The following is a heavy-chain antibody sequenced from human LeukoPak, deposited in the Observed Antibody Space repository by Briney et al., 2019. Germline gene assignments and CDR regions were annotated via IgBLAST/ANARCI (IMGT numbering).Heavy chain of an antibody. CDR2: IYYSGST. D-gene: IGHD1-26*01. Sequence: SETLSLTCTVSGGSISSYYWSWLRQPPGKGLEWIGYIYYSGSTNYNPSLKSRVTISVDTSKNQFSLKLSSVTAADTAVYYCARGGSGSYGHYWGQGTLVTVSS. V-gene: IGHV4-59*01. J-gene: IGHJ4*02. CDR1: GGSISSYY. CDR3: ARGGSGSYGHY.